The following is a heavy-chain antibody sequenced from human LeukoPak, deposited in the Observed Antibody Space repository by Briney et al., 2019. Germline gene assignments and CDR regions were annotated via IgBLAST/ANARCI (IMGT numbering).Heavy chain of an antibody. CDR1: GYTFTSYA. CDR2: INAGNGNT. CDR3: ARSPRVFWSGVYYFDY. Sequence: GASVKVSCKASGYTFTSYAMHWVRQAPGQRLEWMGWINAGNGNTKYSQEFQGRVTITRDTSASTTYMELSSLRSEDMAVYYCARSPRVFWSGVYYFDYWGQGTLVTVSP. J-gene: IGHJ4*02. V-gene: IGHV1-3*03. D-gene: IGHD3-3*01.